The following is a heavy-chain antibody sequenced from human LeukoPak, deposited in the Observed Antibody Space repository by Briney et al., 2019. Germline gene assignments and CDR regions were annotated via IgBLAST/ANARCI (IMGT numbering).Heavy chain of an antibody. CDR1: GYTFTSYG. J-gene: IGHJ6*03. CDR3: ARDLYSSSWYGGYYYYMDV. D-gene: IGHD6-13*01. V-gene: IGHV1-18*01. CDR2: ISAYNGNT. Sequence: ASVKVSCKASGYTFTSYGISWVRQAPGQGLEWMGWISAYNGNTNYAQKLQGRVTMTTDTSTSTAYMELRSLRSDDTAVYYCARDLYSSSWYGGYYYYMDVWGKGTTVTISS.